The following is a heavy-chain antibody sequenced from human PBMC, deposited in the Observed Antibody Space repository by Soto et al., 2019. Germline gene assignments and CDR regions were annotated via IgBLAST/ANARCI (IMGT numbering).Heavy chain of an antibody. CDR2: IWYDGSNK. CDR1: GFTFSSYG. D-gene: IGHD3-10*01. V-gene: IGHV3-33*01. J-gene: IGHJ6*02. Sequence: QVQLVESGGGVVQPGRSLRLSCAASGFTFSSYGMHWVRQAPGKGLEWVAVIWYDGSNKYYADSVKGRFTISRDNSKNTLYLQMNSLRAEDTAVYYCARDLNLVGVRGVIVMDVWGQGTTVTVSS. CDR3: ARDLNLVGVRGVIVMDV.